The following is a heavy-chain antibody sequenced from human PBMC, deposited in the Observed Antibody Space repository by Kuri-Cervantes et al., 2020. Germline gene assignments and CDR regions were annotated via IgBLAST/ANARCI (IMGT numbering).Heavy chain of an antibody. CDR1: GFTFSSYG. CDR2: IWYDGSNQ. D-gene: IGHD3-10*01. Sequence: GGSLRLSCAASGFTFSSYGMHWVRQAPGKGLEWVAIIWYDGSNQYYTDSVKGRLTISRDNSKNTLYLQMNSLRAEETAVYYCAGESGGVWFGEFYWGQGTLVTVSS. CDR3: AGESGGVWFGEFY. J-gene: IGHJ4*02. V-gene: IGHV3-33*01.